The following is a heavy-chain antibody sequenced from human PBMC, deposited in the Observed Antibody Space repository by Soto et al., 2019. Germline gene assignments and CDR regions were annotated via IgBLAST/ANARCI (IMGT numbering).Heavy chain of an antibody. CDR3: AKSPGGEWRGWFDP. D-gene: IGHD3-3*01. V-gene: IGHV1-2*02. CDR2: IDPDSGAT. Sequence: QMQLVQSGAEVRKPGASVKVSCKASGYTFTAYFINWLRQAPGQGLEWMGWIDPDSGATKFAQNFQDRVTMTRDTSITTAYMDLSSLTFDDTAIYYCAKSPGGEWRGWFDPWGQGTLVTVSS. J-gene: IGHJ5*02. CDR1: GYTFTAYF.